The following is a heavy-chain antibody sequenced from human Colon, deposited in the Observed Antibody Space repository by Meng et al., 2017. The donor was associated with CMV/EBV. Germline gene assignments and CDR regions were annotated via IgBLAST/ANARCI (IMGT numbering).Heavy chain of an antibody. CDR1: DFTLNGAW. CDR3: TTGWHQYFDF. V-gene: IGHV3-15*07. Sequence: CVASDFTLNGAWMNWVRQAPGKGLEWVGRVKSASAGGAADAAAPVKGRFTVSRDDSRKTVHLQMDNLKIEDTAVYYCTTGWHQYFDFWGQGALVTVSS. J-gene: IGHJ4*02. CDR2: VKSASAGGAA. D-gene: IGHD2-15*01.